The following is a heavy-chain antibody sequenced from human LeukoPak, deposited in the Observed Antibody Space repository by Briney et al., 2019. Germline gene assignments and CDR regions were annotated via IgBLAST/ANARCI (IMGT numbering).Heavy chain of an antibody. CDR2: IYYSGST. J-gene: IGHJ6*02. Sequence: SQTLSLTCTVSGGSISSGGYYWRWIRQHPGKGLEWIGYIYYSGSTYYNPSLKSRVTISVDTSKNQFSLKLSSVTAADTAVYYCARAAGSSWPYYYYGMDVWGQGTTVTVSS. V-gene: IGHV4-31*03. CDR3: ARAAGSSWPYYYYGMDV. D-gene: IGHD6-13*01. CDR1: GGSISSGGYY.